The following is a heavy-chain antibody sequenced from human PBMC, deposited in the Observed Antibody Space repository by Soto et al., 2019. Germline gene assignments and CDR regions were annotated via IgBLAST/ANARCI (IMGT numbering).Heavy chain of an antibody. CDR3: ARDLDRVVTGRGAFAV. Sequence: QVRLQESVQGLVRPSQTLSLICTVSGTSIRHDNFYWSFLRQRPGTGLEWIGYISYGGITFYSPSLESRLFMSVDPSNNKFSLTLKSVTAADTAMYYCARDLDRVVTGRGAFAVWGPGTLVTVSS. J-gene: IGHJ3*01. V-gene: IGHV4-31*03. CDR2: ISYGGIT. D-gene: IGHD3-9*01. CDR1: GTSIRHDNFY.